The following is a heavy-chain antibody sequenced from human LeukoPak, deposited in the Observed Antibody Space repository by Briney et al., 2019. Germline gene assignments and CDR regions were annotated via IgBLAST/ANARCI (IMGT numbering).Heavy chain of an antibody. CDR2: ISSSGTTI. D-gene: IGHD3-3*01. CDR1: GFTFNRYS. Sequence: GASLRLSCAASGFTFNRYSMNWVRQAPGKALEWISYISSSGTTIYYADSVQGRFIISRDNARNSLYLQMNSLRAEDTAVYYCARVGYSDFWSGYYWDYWGQGTLATVSS. V-gene: IGHV3-48*01. CDR3: ARVGYSDFWSGYYWDY. J-gene: IGHJ4*02.